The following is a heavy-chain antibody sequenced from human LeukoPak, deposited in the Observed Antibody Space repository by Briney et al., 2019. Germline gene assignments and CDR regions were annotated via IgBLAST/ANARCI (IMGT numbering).Heavy chain of an antibody. CDR1: GGTFISYA. V-gene: IGHV1-69*13. CDR3: ATGSLVPGAGMDV. J-gene: IGHJ6*02. CDR2: IIPIFGTA. Sequence: SVKVSCKASGGTFISYAISWVRQAPGQGLEWMGGIIPIFGTANYAQKFQGRVTITADESTSTAYMELSSPRSEDTAVYYCATGSLVPGAGMDVWGQGTTVTVSS. D-gene: IGHD1-26*01.